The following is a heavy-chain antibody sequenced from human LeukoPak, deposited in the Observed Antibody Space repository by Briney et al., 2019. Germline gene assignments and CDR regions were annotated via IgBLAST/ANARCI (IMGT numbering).Heavy chain of an antibody. D-gene: IGHD5-24*01. CDR2: IWFDGRKI. CDR3: VRGSGGDGYGYWGVY. Sequence: GGSLRLSCAASGFTFSQYGMHWVRQAPGMGLEWVAVIWFDGRKIHYPDSVNGRFTISRDNSKNTLYLQMDNLRADDTAVYYCVRGSGGDGYGYWGVYWGQGTLVTVSS. CDR1: GFTFSQYG. J-gene: IGHJ4*02. V-gene: IGHV3-33*01.